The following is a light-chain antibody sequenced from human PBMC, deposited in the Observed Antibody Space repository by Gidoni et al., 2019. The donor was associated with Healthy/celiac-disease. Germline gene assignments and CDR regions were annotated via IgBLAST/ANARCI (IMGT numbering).Light chain of an antibody. CDR1: QSVSSY. CDR2: DAS. CDR3: QQRSNLLT. Sequence: EIVLTQSPATLSLSPGERATLSCRASQSVSSYLAWSQQKPGQAPRLLIYDASNRATGIPARFSGSGSGTDFTLTISSLEPEDFAVYYCQQRSNLLTFGGGTKVEIK. J-gene: IGKJ4*01. V-gene: IGKV3-11*01.